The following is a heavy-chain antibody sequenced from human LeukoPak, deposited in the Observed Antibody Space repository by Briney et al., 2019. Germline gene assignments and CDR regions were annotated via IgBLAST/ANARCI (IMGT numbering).Heavy chain of an antibody. CDR1: GDSISSSSYY. D-gene: IGHD3-3*01. J-gene: IGHJ5*02. CDR3: AREIGATIFGVSRDSDWFDP. V-gene: IGHV4-39*07. Sequence: SETLSLTCTVSGDSISSSSYYWGWIRQPPGKGLEWIGSIYYSGSTYYNPSLKSRVTITVDTSKNQFSLKLTSVTAADTAVYYCAREIGATIFGVSRDSDWFDPWGQGTLVTVSS. CDR2: IYYSGST.